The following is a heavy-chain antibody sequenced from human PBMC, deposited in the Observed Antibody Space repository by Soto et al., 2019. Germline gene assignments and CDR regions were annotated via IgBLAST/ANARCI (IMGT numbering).Heavy chain of an antibody. CDR2: FDPSGVAT. V-gene: IGHV1-46*01. CDR1: GYTFTSYF. J-gene: IGHJ4*03. Sequence: GASVKVSCKASGYTFTSYFIHWVRQAPGQGLEWMGVFDPSGVATNFAQKFQGRLTMTRDTSTSTVYMDLTSLGSDDTALYYCARVSRGAFDIWGQGTLVTVSS. D-gene: IGHD3-10*01. CDR3: ARVSRGAFDI.